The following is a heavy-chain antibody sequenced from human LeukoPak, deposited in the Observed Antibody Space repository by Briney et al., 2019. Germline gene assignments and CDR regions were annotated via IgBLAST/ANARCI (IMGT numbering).Heavy chain of an antibody. V-gene: IGHV1-2*02. CDR1: GYTFTGYY. Sequence: ASVKVSCTASGYTFTGYYMHWVRQAPGQGLEWMGWINPNSGGTNYAQKFQGRVTMTRDTSISTAYMELSRLRSDDTAVYYCATTHVLRFLEWLPDDAFDIWGQGTMVTVSS. D-gene: IGHD3-3*01. CDR2: INPNSGGT. J-gene: IGHJ3*02. CDR3: ATTHVLRFLEWLPDDAFDI.